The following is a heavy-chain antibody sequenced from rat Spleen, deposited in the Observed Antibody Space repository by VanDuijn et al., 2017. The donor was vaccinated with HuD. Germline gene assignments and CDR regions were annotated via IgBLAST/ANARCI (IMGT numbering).Heavy chain of an antibody. J-gene: IGHJ2*01. D-gene: IGHD1-12*02. CDR2: INSAGSS. CDR3: ARAHYDGSYYDY. CDR1: AYSITSSYR. Sequence: VQLQESGPGLVKPSQSLSLTCSVAAYSITSSYRWSWIRQFPGNKLEWMGYINSAGSSNYNPSLKSRISITRDTSKNQFFLQVNSVTTEDTATYYCARAHYDGSYYDYWGQGVMVTVSS. V-gene: IGHV3-3*01.